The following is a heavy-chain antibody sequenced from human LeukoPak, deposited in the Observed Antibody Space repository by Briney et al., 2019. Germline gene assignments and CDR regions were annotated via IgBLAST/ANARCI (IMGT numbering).Heavy chain of an antibody. CDR3: ASPLGYCSSTTCYGDY. Sequence: ETSETLSLTCTVSGGSISTYYWSWIRQPPGKGLEWIGYIYYSGSTNYNPSLKSRVTISVDTSKNQFSLKLNSVTAADTAVYYCASPLGYCSSTTCYGDYWGQGTLVTVSS. V-gene: IGHV4-59*08. D-gene: IGHD2-2*01. J-gene: IGHJ4*02. CDR1: GGSISTYY. CDR2: IYYSGST.